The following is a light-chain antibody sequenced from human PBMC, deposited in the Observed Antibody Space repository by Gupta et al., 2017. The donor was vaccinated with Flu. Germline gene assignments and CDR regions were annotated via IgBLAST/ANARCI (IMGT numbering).Light chain of an antibody. V-gene: IGLV2-14*01. CDR3: ASYTSRSTLV. J-gene: IGLJ2*01. Sequence: QSALTQPASVSGSPGQSITISCTGTSSDVGGYNYVSWYQHHPAKAPKLIIYEVSSRPAGVSNRFSGSKSGNTASLTISGLQEEDEADYYCASYTSRSTLVFGGGTTLAVL. CDR2: EVS. CDR1: SSDVGGYNY.